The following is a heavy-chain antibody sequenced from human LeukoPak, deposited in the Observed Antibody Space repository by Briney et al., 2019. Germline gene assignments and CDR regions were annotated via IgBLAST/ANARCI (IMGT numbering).Heavy chain of an antibody. CDR2: INPSGGST. V-gene: IGHV1-46*01. CDR3: AREDVVLVDAVRYYYYGMDV. D-gene: IGHD2-8*01. J-gene: IGHJ6*02. Sequence: ASVKVSCKASGYNFISYYVHWVRQAPGQGLEWMGIINPSGGSTSYAQKFQDRVTTTMDTSTSTVYMELSSLKSEDTAVSYCAREDVVLVDAVRYYYYGMDVWGQGTTVTVSS. CDR1: GYNFISYY.